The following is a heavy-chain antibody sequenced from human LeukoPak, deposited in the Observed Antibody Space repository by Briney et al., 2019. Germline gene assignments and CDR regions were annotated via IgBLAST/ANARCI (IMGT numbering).Heavy chain of an antibody. J-gene: IGHJ4*02. CDR2: ISSSSSTI. CDR3: ARDRDSIYPGGPFDY. D-gene: IGHD3-16*01. CDR1: AFSFSDYS. Sequence: GGSLRLSCAASAFSFSDYSMNWVRQAPGKGREWVSYISSSSSTIYYAVSVKGPFTISRDNAKNSLYLQMDSLRAEDTAVYYCARDRDSIYPGGPFDYWGQGTLVTVSS. V-gene: IGHV3-48*01.